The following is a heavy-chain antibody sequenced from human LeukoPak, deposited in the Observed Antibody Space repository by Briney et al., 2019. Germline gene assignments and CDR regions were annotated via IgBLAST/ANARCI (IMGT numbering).Heavy chain of an antibody. CDR1: GYTFTSYY. V-gene: IGHV1-46*01. CDR3: ARDLAIFGPMTPYYYYMDV. CDR2: INPSGGST. D-gene: IGHD3-3*01. J-gene: IGHJ6*03. Sequence: GASVKVSCKASGYTFTSYYMHWVRQAPGQGLEWMGIINPSGGSTSYAQKFQGRVTMTRDTSTSTVYMELSSLRSEDTAVYYCARDLAIFGPMTPYYYYMDVWGKGTTVTVSS.